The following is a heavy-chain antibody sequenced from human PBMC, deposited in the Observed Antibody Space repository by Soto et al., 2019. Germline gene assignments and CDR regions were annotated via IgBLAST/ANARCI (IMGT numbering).Heavy chain of an antibody. CDR2: VYHTGDT. J-gene: IGHJ5*02. CDR1: GGTVASSHW. CDR3: AREIVTAGGNNLFAP. D-gene: IGHD2-21*02. V-gene: IGHV4-4*02. Sequence: SENLYLTCGVSGGTVASSHWWSWVRQSPGRGLEWIGNVYHTGDTNFNPSLQSRVTFSVDKSNNQFSLRLTSVTAADTAVYFCAREIVTAGGNNLFAPWGPGTPVIVSA.